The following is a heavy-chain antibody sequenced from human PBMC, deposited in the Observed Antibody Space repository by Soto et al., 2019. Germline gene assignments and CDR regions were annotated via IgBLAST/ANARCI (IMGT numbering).Heavy chain of an antibody. D-gene: IGHD1-26*01. V-gene: IGHV4-59*08. Sequence: QVQLQESGPGLVKPSETLSLTCTVSGGSISSYYWSWIRQPPGKGLEWIGYIYYSGGTNYNPSLKSRVTTSVDSSKSLFSLKLTSVTAAGTAVYYCASRYGGNLDYWGQGTLVTVSS. CDR2: IYYSGGT. J-gene: IGHJ4*02. CDR3: ASRYGGNLDY. CDR1: GGSISSYY.